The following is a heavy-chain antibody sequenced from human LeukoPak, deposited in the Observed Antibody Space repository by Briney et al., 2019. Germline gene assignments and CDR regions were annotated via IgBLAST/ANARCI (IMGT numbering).Heavy chain of an antibody. CDR1: GFTFSSYW. J-gene: IGHJ4*02. D-gene: IGHD3-3*01. CDR3: ARLGDYDFWSGLIFDY. V-gene: IGHV3-74*01. Sequence: GSLRLSCAASGFTFSSYWMHWVRQAPGKGLVWVSRINSDGSSTSYADSVKGRFTISRDNAKNTLYLQMNSLRAEDTAVYYCARLGDYDFWSGLIFDYWGQGTLVTVSS. CDR2: INSDGSST.